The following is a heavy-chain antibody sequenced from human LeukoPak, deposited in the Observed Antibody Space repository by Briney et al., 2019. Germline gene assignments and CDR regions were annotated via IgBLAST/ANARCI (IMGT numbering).Heavy chain of an antibody. J-gene: IGHJ4*02. D-gene: IGHD3-22*01. V-gene: IGHV3-21*01. Sequence: GGSLRLSCAASGFTFSSYSMNWVRQAPGKGLEWVSSISSSSSYIYYADSVKGRFTISRDNAKNSLYLQMNSLRAEDTAVYYCARDFTAYDSSGYYGGWGQGTLVTVSS. CDR3: ARDFTAYDSSGYYGG. CDR1: GFTFSSYS. CDR2: ISSSSSYI.